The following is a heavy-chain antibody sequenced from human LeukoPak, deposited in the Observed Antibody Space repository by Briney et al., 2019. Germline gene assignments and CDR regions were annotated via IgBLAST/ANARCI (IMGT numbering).Heavy chain of an antibody. V-gene: IGHV1-3*03. Sequence: WASVKVSCKASGYTFTSYAMHWVRQAPGQRLEWMGWINAGNGNTKYSQEFQGRVTITRDTSASTAYMELSSLRSEDMAVYYCAREMDYYDSSGYYYEGNWFDPWGQGTLVTVSS. CDR2: INAGNGNT. J-gene: IGHJ5*02. D-gene: IGHD3-22*01. CDR1: GYTFTSYA. CDR3: AREMDYYDSSGYYYEGNWFDP.